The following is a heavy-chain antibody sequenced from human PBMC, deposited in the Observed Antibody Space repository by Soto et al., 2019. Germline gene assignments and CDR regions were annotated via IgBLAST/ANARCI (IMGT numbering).Heavy chain of an antibody. CDR1: GGSISSSSYY. D-gene: IGHD2-21*01. J-gene: IGHJ2*01. Sequence: QLQLQESGPGLVKPSETLSLTCTVSGGSISSSSYYWGWIRQPPGKGLEWIGSIYYSGSTYYNPSLTSRVTISVDTSKNQFSLKLSSVTAADTAVYYCARECGGDWYFDLWGRGTLVTVSS. V-gene: IGHV4-39*02. CDR2: IYYSGST. CDR3: ARECGGDWYFDL.